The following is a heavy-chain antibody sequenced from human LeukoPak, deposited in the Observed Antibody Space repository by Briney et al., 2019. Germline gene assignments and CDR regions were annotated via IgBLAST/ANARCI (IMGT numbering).Heavy chain of an antibody. V-gene: IGHV3-30*02. CDR2: IQLDGNGE. CDR3: AKGLGYYSDY. D-gene: IGHD1-26*01. J-gene: IGHJ4*02. Sequence: GGSLRLSCAASGFTFSSYGMHWVRQAPGTGLEWVAFIQLDGNGEYYADSAKGRFTISRDNSKNTLFLQMHSLRPEDTALYYCAKGLGYYSDYWGQGTLVTVSS. CDR1: GFTFSSYG.